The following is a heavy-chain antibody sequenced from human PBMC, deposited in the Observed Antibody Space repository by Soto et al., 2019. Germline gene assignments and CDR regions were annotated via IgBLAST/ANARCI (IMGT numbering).Heavy chain of an antibody. D-gene: IGHD2-15*01. CDR2: INAGNGNT. J-gene: IGHJ6*02. Sequence: ASVKVSCKASGYTFTSYAMHWVRQAPGQRLEWMGWINAGNGNTKYSQKFQGRVTITRDTSASTAYMELSSLRSEDTAVYYCARGGSVLYGMDVWGQGTTVTVSS. V-gene: IGHV1-3*01. CDR1: GYTFTSYA. CDR3: ARGGSVLYGMDV.